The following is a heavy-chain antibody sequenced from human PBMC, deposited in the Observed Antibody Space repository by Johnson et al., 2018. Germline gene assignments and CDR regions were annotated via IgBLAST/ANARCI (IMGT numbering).Heavy chain of an antibody. V-gene: IGHV3-66*02. D-gene: IGHD3-10*01. CDR1: GFTFSSYS. Sequence: EVQLLESGGGLVQPGGSLRLSCAASGFTFSSYSMNWVRQAPGKGLAWVSVIYRGGSTYYADSVKGRFTISRGNSKNTLYPQMNSLGAEDMAVDYCASWRGGGVPPRAEYFQHWGQGTLVTVSS. J-gene: IGHJ1*01. CDR2: IYRGGST. CDR3: ASWRGGGVPPRAEYFQH.